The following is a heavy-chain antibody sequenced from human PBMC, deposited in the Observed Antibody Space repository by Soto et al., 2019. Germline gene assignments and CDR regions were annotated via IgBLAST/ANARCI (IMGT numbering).Heavy chain of an antibody. V-gene: IGHV3-11*01. CDR2: ISSSGSGI. CDR3: ARAYSDAFDI. D-gene: IGHD2-15*01. Sequence: QVQLVEAGGGLVKPGGSLRLSCAASGFTFSDYYMTWIRQAPGKGLEWVSYISSSGSGIYYPDSVQGGFTISRDNAEKSLYLQMSSLRAEDTAVYYCARAYSDAFDIWGQGTMVTVSS. J-gene: IGHJ3*02. CDR1: GFTFSDYY.